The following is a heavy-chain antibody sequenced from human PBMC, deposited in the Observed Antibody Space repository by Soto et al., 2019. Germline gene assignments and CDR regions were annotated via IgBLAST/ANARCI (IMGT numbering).Heavy chain of an antibody. CDR2: ISGSGGST. Sequence: PGGSLRLSCAASGFTFSSYAMSWVRQAPGKGLEWVSAISGSGGSTYYADSVKGRFTISRDNSKNTLYLQMNSLRAEDTAVYYCAKDGHRSGWLGDFDYWGQGPLVTVSS. V-gene: IGHV3-23*01. D-gene: IGHD6-19*01. CDR3: AKDGHRSGWLGDFDY. J-gene: IGHJ4*02. CDR1: GFTFSSYA.